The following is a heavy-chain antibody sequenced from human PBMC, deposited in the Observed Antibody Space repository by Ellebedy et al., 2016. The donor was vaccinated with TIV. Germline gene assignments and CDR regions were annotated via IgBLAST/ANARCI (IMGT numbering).Heavy chain of an antibody. V-gene: IGHV3-15*07. J-gene: IGHJ4*02. CDR2: IQSKTDGGAI. D-gene: IGHD7-27*01. CDR3: TKENWGSTS. Sequence: PGGSLRLSCAASGFTFSNAWMNWVRQAPGKGLEWVGRIQSKTDGGAIDYAAPVKGRFTISREYSKNTLYLQMNSLKIEDTAGYYCTKENWGSTSWGQGTVVTVS. CDR1: GFTFSNAW.